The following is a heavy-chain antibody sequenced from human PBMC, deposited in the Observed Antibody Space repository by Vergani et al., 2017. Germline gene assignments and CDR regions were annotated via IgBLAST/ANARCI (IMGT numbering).Heavy chain of an antibody. CDR2: TWYDGNNK. CDR1: GFTFNQYG. J-gene: IGHJ2*01. CDR3: AKELVDWYFDL. V-gene: IGHV3-33*06. Sequence: QVQLVESGGGVVQPGRSLRLSCAASGFTFNQYGMHWVRQAPGKGLEWVAVTWYDGNNKQYADSVKGRFTISRDNSKNTLYLQMNSLRAEDTAVYYCAKELVDWYFDLWGRGTLVTVSS.